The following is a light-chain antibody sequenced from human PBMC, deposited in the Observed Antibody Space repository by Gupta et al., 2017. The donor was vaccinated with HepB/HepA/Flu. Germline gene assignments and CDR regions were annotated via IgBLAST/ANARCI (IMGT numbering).Light chain of an antibody. CDR2: WAS. V-gene: IGKV4-1*01. J-gene: IGKJ3*01. CDR3: QQYYGAPFS. Sequence: DIVMTQSPDSLAVPLGERATINCKSSQSVLYQPNSKNYLAWYQQKPGQPPKLLINWASTREFGVPDRFTGSGSGTDFTLTISNLQAEDVAIYYCQQYYGAPFSFGPGTTVDIK. CDR1: QSVLYQPNSKNY.